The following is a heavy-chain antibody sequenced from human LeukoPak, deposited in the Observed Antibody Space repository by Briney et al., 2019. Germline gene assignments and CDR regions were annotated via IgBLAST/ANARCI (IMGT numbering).Heavy chain of an antibody. J-gene: IGHJ6*02. CDR2: IYHSGST. V-gene: IGHV4-30-2*01. Sequence: PSQTLSLTCTVSGGSISSGGYYWSWIRQPPGKGLEWIGYIYHSGSTYYNPSLKSRVTISVDTSKNQFSLKLSSVTAADTAVYYYALTPLWFGSYYYYGMDVWGQQTTVTVSS. CDR1: GGSISSGGYY. D-gene: IGHD3-10*01. CDR3: ALTPLWFGSYYYYGMDV.